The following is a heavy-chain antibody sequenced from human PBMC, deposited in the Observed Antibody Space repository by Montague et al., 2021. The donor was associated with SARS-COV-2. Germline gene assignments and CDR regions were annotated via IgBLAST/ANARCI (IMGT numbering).Heavy chain of an antibody. D-gene: IGHD4-11*01. CDR3: ARGVYNGVVTVTGGFDS. V-gene: IGHV4-61*10. CDR1: GGSISRGYYY. J-gene: IGHJ4*02. CDR2: IYCSGSP. Sequence: SETLSLTCTVSGGSISRGYYYWSWIRLPAGKGLEWIGRIYCSGSPNYNPSLESRVVLSVDTSRNQFSMKMTSVTAADTAMYYCARGVYNGVVTVTGGFDSWGQGTLVTVSS.